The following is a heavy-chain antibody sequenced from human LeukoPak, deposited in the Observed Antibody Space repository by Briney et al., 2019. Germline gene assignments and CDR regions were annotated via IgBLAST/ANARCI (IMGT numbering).Heavy chain of an antibody. J-gene: IGHJ4*02. CDR3: ARAVSGMLYNHRAYYFDY. D-gene: IGHD2-8*01. CDR2: IYSGGST. Sequence: GGSLRLSCAASGFTVSSNYMSWVRQAPGKGLEWVSVIYSGGSTYYADSVKGRFTISRDNSKNTQYLQMNSLRAEDTAVYYCARAVSGMLYNHRAYYFDYWGQGTLVTVSS. V-gene: IGHV3-53*01. CDR1: GFTVSSNY.